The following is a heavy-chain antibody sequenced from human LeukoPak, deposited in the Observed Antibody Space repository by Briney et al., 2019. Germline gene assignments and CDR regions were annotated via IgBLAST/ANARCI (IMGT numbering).Heavy chain of an antibody. Sequence: GGSLRLSCAASGFTFSSYAMSWVRQAPGKGLEWVSAISGSGGSTYYADSVKGRFTISRDNAKNSLYLQMNSLRAEDTAVYYCARVYRKQWLAAYWGQGTLVTVSS. V-gene: IGHV3-23*01. D-gene: IGHD6-19*01. CDR3: ARVYRKQWLAAY. CDR2: ISGSGGST. CDR1: GFTFSSYA. J-gene: IGHJ4*02.